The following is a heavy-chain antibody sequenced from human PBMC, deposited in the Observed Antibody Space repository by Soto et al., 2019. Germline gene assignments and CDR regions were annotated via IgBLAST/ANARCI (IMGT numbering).Heavy chain of an antibody. CDR2: INHSGST. V-gene: IGHV4-34*01. CDR3: AGFFGYRYGRVDP. D-gene: IGHD3-3*01. J-gene: IGHJ5*02. CDR1: GVSFNEYY. Sequence: SETLSLTCAVYGVSFNEYYWSWVRQPPGKGLEWIGEINHSGSTNYSPSLKSRASISVDTSKDQFSLKLSSVTAADTGVYYCAGFFGYRYGRVDPWGQGTLVTVSS.